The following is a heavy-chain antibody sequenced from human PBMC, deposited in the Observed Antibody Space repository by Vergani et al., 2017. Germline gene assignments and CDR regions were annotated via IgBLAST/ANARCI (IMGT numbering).Heavy chain of an antibody. J-gene: IGHJ4*02. Sequence: EVQLVESGGGLVKPGGSLRLSCAASGFTFSSSSMNWVRQAPGKGLEWVSSISSSSTYIYYADSVKGRFTISRDNAKNSLYLQMNSLRAEDTAVYYCASARLLPAAHYYFDYWGQGTLVTVSS. CDR3: ASARLLPAAHYYFDY. CDR2: ISSSSTYI. CDR1: GFTFSSSS. D-gene: IGHD2-2*01. V-gene: IGHV3-21*01.